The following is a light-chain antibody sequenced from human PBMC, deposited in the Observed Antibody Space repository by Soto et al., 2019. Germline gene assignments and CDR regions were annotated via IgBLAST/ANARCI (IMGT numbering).Light chain of an antibody. J-gene: IGKJ5*01. CDR1: QSVRTY. CDR2: DAS. CDR3: QQRRNWQVT. V-gene: IGKV3D-11*02. Sequence: EIVLTQSPVTLSLSPGERATLSCRASQSVRTYLAWYQVKPGQAPRLLIYDASSRASGVPARFSGSGSGTDFTLTISSLEPEDFAVYYCQQRRNWQVTFGQGTRLEIK.